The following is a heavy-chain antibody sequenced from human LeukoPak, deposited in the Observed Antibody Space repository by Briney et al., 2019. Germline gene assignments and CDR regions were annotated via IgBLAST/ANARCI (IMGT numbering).Heavy chain of an antibody. D-gene: IGHD3-3*01. V-gene: IGHV3-23*01. CDR2: ISGSGGST. J-gene: IGHJ4*02. CDR3: ARASDRMYDEFWEGYFSSFDF. CDR1: GFTFSSYA. Sequence: PGGSLRLSCAASGFTFSSYAMSWVRQAPGEGLEWVSAISGSGGSTYYADSVKGRFTISRDNSKNTLYLQMNSLRAEDTAVYYCARASDRMYDEFWEGYFSSFDFWGQGTLVTVSS.